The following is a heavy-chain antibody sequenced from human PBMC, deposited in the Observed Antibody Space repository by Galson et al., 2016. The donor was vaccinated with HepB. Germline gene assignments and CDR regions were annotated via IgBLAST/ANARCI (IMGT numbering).Heavy chain of an antibody. CDR2: IRSKAFGGTA. J-gene: IGHJ4*02. D-gene: IGHD6-19*01. CDR3: ARDARPYIHRSAWDYFFDS. V-gene: IGHV3-49*03. Sequence: SLRLSCAGSGFTFGDYVMSWFRQPPGKGLQWLGFIRSKAFGGTAEYAASVKGRVSIFRDDSKSIAYLRVDGLETDDTAVYFCARDARPYIHRSAWDYFFDSWGQGTLVTVSS. CDR1: GFTFGDYV.